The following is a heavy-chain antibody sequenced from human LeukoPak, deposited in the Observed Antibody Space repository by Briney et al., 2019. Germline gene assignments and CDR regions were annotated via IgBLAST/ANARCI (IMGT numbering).Heavy chain of an antibody. CDR1: GFTFSSYS. CDR3: ARAYYYDSSGARDAFDI. J-gene: IGHJ3*02. D-gene: IGHD3-22*01. V-gene: IGHV3-21*01. Sequence: PGGSLRLSCAASGFTFSSYSMNWVRQAPGKGLEWVSSISSSSSYIYYADSVKGRFTISRDNAKNSLYLQMNSLRAEDTAVYYCARAYYYDSSGARDAFDIWGQGTIVTVSS. CDR2: ISSSSSYI.